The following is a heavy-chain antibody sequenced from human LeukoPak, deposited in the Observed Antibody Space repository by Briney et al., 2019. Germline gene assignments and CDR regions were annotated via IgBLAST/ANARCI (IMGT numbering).Heavy chain of an antibody. D-gene: IGHD3-3*01. CDR3: AKGPNFWLTPIAFAI. V-gene: IGHV3-30-3*01. CDR1: GFTFRSYS. Sequence: GGSLRLSCAASGFTFRSYSMHWVRQAPGKGLEWAATISYDGSNVYYADSVKGRFTISRDNSKNTLSLHMSSLRAEDAAVYYCAKGPNFWLTPIAFAIWGQGTMVTVSS. J-gene: IGHJ3*02. CDR2: ISYDGSNV.